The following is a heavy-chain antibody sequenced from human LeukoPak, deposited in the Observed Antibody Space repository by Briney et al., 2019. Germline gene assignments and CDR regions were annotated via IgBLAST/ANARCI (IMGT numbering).Heavy chain of an antibody. CDR2: ISGSGGST. CDR3: AKSFWQRGYYDSSGYYTDDY. Sequence: GGSLRLSCAASGFTFSSYAMSWVRQVPGKGLERVSAISGSGGSTYYADSVKGRFTISRDNSKNTLYLQMNSLRAEDTAVYYCAKSFWQRGYYDSSGYYTDDYWGQGTLVTVSS. V-gene: IGHV3-23*01. J-gene: IGHJ4*02. D-gene: IGHD3-22*01. CDR1: GFTFSSYA.